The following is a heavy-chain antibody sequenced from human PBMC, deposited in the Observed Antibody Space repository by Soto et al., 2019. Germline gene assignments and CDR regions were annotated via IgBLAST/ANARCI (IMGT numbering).Heavy chain of an antibody. Sequence: GESLKISCKGSGYSFTSYWIGWVRQMPGKGLEWMGIIYPGDSDTRYSPSFQGQVTISADKPISTAYLQWSSLKASDTAMYYCARRDIVVVPAATDRASTHYYYYYYMDVWGKGTTVTVSS. CDR3: ARRDIVVVPAATDRASTHYYYYYYMDV. V-gene: IGHV5-51*01. CDR1: GYSFTSYW. CDR2: IYPGDSDT. D-gene: IGHD2-2*01. J-gene: IGHJ6*03.